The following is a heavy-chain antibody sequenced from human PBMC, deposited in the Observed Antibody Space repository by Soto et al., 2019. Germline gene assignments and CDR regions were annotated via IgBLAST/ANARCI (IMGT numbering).Heavy chain of an antibody. V-gene: IGHV4-38-2*02. CDR3: ARDVRYYYGSGSHNWFDP. J-gene: IGHJ5*02. D-gene: IGHD3-10*01. CDR1: GYSISSGYY. CDR2: IYHSGST. Sequence: PSETLSLTCAVSGYSISSGYYWGWIRQPPGKGLEWIGSIYHSGSTYYNPSLKSRVTISVDTSKNQFSLKLSSVTAADTAVYYCARDVRYYYGSGSHNWFDPWGQGTLGTVS.